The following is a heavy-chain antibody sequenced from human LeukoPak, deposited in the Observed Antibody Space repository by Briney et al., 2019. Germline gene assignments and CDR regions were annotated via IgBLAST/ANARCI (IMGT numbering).Heavy chain of an antibody. J-gene: IGHJ4*02. CDR2: INPNSGGT. CDR1: GYTFTGCY. V-gene: IGHV1-2*02. D-gene: IGHD6-19*01. CDR3: AKEGGWFFDH. Sequence: GASVKVSCKASGYTFTGCYMHWVRQAPGQGLAWMGWINPNSGGTNYAQKFQGRVTMTRDTSISTAYMEMNSLRAEDTAVYYCAKEGGWFFDHWGQGTLVTVSS.